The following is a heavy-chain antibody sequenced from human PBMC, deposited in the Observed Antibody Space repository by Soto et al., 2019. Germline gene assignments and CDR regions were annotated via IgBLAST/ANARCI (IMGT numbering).Heavy chain of an antibody. CDR1: GYTFTSYG. CDR2: ISAYNGNT. CDR3: ARDLPLWFGELSPNNNWFDP. V-gene: IGHV1-18*01. D-gene: IGHD3-10*01. Sequence: ASVKVSCKASGYTFTSYGISRVRQAPGQGLEWTGWISAYNGNTNYAQKLQGRVTMTTDTSTSTAYMELRSLRSDDTAVYYCARDLPLWFGELSPNNNWFDPWGQGTLVTVSS. J-gene: IGHJ5*02.